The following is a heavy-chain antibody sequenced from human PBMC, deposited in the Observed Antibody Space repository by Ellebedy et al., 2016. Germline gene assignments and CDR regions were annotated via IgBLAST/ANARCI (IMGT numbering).Heavy chain of an antibody. J-gene: IGHJ3*02. Sequence: SETLSLXXAVSGDSITGGGFFWSWIRQHPAKGLEWIGDIDNRGTTYYNPSLKSRVTISADTSKNQFSLNLSSVTAADTAVYYCARANVVRLGGSSSPVLREGYWAFDIWGQGTMVTVSS. CDR1: GDSITGGGFF. D-gene: IGHD3-16*02. CDR2: IDNRGTT. V-gene: IGHV4-31*11. CDR3: ARANVVRLGGSSSPVLREGYWAFDI.